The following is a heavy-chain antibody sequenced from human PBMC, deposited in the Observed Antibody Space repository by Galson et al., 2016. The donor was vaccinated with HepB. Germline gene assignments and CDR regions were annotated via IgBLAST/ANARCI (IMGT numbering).Heavy chain of an antibody. D-gene: IGHD2-8*02. CDR3: ARGGRTGYYYGIAV. Sequence: SLRLSCAASEFTFSDYTMHWVRQAPGKGLEWVAVVSYNESNKYYANSVKGRFTISRDNSKKTLYRQRNSLKPEDTAIYYCARGGRTGYYYGIAVWGQGTTVTVSS. J-gene: IGHJ6*02. CDR2: VSYNESNK. V-gene: IGHV3-30-3*01. CDR1: EFTFSDYT.